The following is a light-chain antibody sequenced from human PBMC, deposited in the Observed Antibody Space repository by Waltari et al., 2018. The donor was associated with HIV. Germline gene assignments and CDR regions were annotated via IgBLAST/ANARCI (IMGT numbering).Light chain of an antibody. CDR1: SSNIGSYT. Sequence: RVPISCSGSSSNIGSYTVNWYQQIPGTAPKLLIFSNNYRPSGVPDRFSGSKSGTSASLAISGLHSDDEADYFCAAWEDSLNGPIWVFGGGTKLTVL. V-gene: IGLV1-44*01. CDR3: AAWEDSLNGPIWV. CDR2: SNN. J-gene: IGLJ3*02.